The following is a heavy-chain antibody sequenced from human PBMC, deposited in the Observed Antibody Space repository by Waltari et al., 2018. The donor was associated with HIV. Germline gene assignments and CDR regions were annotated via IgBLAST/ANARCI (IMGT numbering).Heavy chain of an antibody. V-gene: IGHV3-49*04. Sequence: EVLLVESGGGLVQPGRSLSLSCTTSGFPLWDFAMSWVREAPGKGLGWVGFISSKAYAGTTEYAASVKGRFTISRDDSKSIAYLQMNSLKTEDTAAYYCTRVWLGYNSYYGMDVWGQGTTVTVSS. CDR2: ISSKAYAGTT. D-gene: IGHD5-12*01. CDR3: TRVWLGYNSYYGMDV. J-gene: IGHJ6*02. CDR1: GFPLWDFA.